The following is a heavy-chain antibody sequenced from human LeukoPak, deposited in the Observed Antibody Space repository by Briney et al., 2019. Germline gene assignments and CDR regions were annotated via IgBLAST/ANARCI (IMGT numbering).Heavy chain of an antibody. D-gene: IGHD6-6*01. V-gene: IGHV1-2*02. J-gene: IGHJ4*02. CDR3: ARGESIAALVPDY. CDR1: GYTFTGYY. Sequence: ASVKVSCKASGYTFTGYYMHWVRQAPGQGLEWMGWINPNSGGTNYAQKFQGRVTMTRDTSISTAYMELSRLRSDDTAVYYCARGESIAALVPDYWGQGTLVTVSS. CDR2: INPNSGGT.